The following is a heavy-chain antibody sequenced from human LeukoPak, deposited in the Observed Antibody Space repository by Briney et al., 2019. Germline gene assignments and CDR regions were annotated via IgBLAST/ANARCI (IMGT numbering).Heavy chain of an antibody. D-gene: IGHD6-19*01. J-gene: IGHJ4*02. CDR1: GGTFGSYA. CDR2: IIPIFGTA. Sequence: PGSSVKVSCKASGGTFGSYAISWVRQAPGQGLEWMGGIIPIFGTANYAQKFQGRVTITADKSTSTAYMELSSLRSEDSAVYYCARPGTPTIAVAGTELESFDYWGQGTLVTVSS. CDR3: ARPGTPTIAVAGTELESFDY. V-gene: IGHV1-69*06.